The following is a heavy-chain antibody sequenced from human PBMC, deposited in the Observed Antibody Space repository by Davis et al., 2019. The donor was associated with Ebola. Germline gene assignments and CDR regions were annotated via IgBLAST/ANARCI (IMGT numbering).Heavy chain of an antibody. D-gene: IGHD3-10*01. V-gene: IGHV1-2*02. CDR3: ARDRLAGGDY. CDR2: INPNSGGT. Sequence: ASVKVSCKASGYTFTGYYIHWVRQAPGQGLEWMGCINPNSGGTNYAQKFQGRVTMTRDTSINTAYMELSRLRSDDTAVYYCARDRLAGGDYWGQGTLVTVSS. J-gene: IGHJ4*02. CDR1: GYTFTGYY.